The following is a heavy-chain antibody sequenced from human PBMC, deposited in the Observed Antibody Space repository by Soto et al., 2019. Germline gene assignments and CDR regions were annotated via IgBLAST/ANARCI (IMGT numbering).Heavy chain of an antibody. CDR1: GGSISSVNW. J-gene: IGHJ3*02. Sequence: SETLSLTCAVSGGSISSVNWWTWVRQSPGKGLEWIGEIYHSGSTNYNPSLKSRVTISVDKSKNQFSLKLSSVTAADTAVYYCARDSYYDSSGYSPDAFDIWGQGTMVTVS. D-gene: IGHD3-22*01. CDR2: IYHSGST. V-gene: IGHV4-4*02. CDR3: ARDSYYDSSGYSPDAFDI.